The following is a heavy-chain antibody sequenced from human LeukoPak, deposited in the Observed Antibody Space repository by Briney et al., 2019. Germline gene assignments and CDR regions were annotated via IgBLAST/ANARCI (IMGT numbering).Heavy chain of an antibody. V-gene: IGHV3-23*01. CDR1: GFTFSSYG. Sequence: GGSLRLSCAAAGFTFSSYGMSWGREAPGEGLEWGSAISGSGGSTYYADSVKGRFTISRDNSKNTLYLQMNSLRAEDTAVYYCARGGFGPSDALDIWGQGTMVTVSS. CDR3: ARGGFGPSDALDI. D-gene: IGHD3-10*01. J-gene: IGHJ3*02. CDR2: ISGSGGST.